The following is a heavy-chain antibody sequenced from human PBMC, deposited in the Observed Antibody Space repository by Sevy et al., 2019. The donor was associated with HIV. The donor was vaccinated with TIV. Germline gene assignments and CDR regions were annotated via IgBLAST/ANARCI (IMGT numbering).Heavy chain of an antibody. CDR2: ISGSGGST. CDR1: GFTFSSYA. V-gene: IGHV3-23*01. Sequence: GGSLRLSCAASGFTFSSYAMSWVRQAPGKGLEWVSAISGSGGSTYYEDSVKGGFTISRDNSKNTLYLQMNSLRAEDTAVYYCARVTRESVSAAMFFDYWGQGTLVTVSS. D-gene: IGHD2-2*01. J-gene: IGHJ4*02. CDR3: ARVTRESVSAAMFFDY.